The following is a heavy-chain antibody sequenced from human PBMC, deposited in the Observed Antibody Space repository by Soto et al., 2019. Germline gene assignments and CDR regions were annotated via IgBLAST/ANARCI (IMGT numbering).Heavy chain of an antibody. CDR1: GGSISSGDFY. Sequence: PSETLSLTCTVSGGSISSGDFYWSWIGQPPGKGLELIGNIYYSGSTYYNPSLRSRAIMSVDTSQNQFSLKLSSLTAADTAVYFCARADDFSYCFDYCGQRALVTVPS. D-gene: IGHD4-4*01. J-gene: IGHJ4*02. CDR2: IYYSGST. CDR3: ARADDFSYCFDY. V-gene: IGHV4-30-4*01.